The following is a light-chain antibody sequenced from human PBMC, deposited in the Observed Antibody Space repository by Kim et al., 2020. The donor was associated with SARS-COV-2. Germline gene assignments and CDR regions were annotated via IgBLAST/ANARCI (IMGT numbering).Light chain of an antibody. CDR2: AAS. CDR3: LQYYGYPRYS. J-gene: IGKJ2*03. V-gene: IGKV1-17*02. CDR1: QDIRGD. Sequence: ASIGDRVIITCRASQDIRGDVDWYQHKPGNAPKRLIYAASNLRRGVPFRFRGSGSGTEFTLTINNVQPEDFATYYCLQYYGYPRYSFGQGTKLEI.